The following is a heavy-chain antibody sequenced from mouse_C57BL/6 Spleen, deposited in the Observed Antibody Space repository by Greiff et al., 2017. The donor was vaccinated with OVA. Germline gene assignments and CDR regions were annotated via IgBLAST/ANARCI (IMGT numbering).Heavy chain of an antibody. D-gene: IGHD2-2*01. CDR2: IYPGDGDT. Sequence: QVQLQQSGPELVKPGASVKISCKASGYAFSSSWMNWVKQRPGKGLEWIGRIYPGDGDTNYNGKFKGKATLTADKSSSTAYMQLSRLTSEDDAVYFCARKGGYDPYAMDYWGQGTSVTVSS. J-gene: IGHJ4*01. V-gene: IGHV1-82*01. CDR3: ARKGGYDPYAMDY. CDR1: GYAFSSSW.